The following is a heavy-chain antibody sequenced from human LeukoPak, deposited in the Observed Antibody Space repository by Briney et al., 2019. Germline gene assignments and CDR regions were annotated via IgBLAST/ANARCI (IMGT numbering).Heavy chain of an antibody. CDR3: ARGVGYYGSGSSNWFDP. Sequence: SETLSLTCAVSGYSISSGYYWGWIRQPPGKGLEWIGSIYHSGSTYYNPSLKRRVTISVDTSKNQFSLKLSSVTAADTAVYYCARGVGYYGSGSSNWFDPWGQGTLVTVSS. V-gene: IGHV4-38-2*01. CDR1: GYSISSGYY. CDR2: IYHSGST. D-gene: IGHD3-10*01. J-gene: IGHJ5*02.